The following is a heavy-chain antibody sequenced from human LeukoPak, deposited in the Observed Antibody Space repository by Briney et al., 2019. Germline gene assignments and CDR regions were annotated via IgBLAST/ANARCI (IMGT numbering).Heavy chain of an antibody. CDR1: GFTFSSYA. V-gene: IGHV3-33*08. D-gene: IGHD5-18*01. CDR3: ARDGYGYNDGNGPSDY. Sequence: GRSLRLSCAASGFTFSSYAMHWVRQAPGKGLEWVAVIWYDGSNQYYADSVKGRFTISRDNSKNTVYLQMNSLRAEDTAVYYCARDGYGYNDGNGPSDYWGQGTLVTVSS. J-gene: IGHJ4*02. CDR2: IWYDGSNQ.